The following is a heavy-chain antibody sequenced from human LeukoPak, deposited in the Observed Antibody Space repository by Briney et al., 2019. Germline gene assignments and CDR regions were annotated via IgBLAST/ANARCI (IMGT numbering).Heavy chain of an antibody. J-gene: IGHJ5*02. CDR2: IYHGGST. D-gene: IGHD3-22*01. CDR3: ARGRYYYDSSGYPYNWFDP. Sequence: SETLSLTCIVSRGSISSYYWSWIRQPPGKGLEWSGYIYHGGSTNYNPSLKSRVTISGDTSKNKFFLNLSSVTAADTAMYYCARGRYYYDSSGYPYNWFDPWGQGTLVTVSS. V-gene: IGHV4-59*01. CDR1: RGSISSYY.